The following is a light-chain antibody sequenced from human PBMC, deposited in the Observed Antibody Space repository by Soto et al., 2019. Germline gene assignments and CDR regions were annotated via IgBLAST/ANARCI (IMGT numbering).Light chain of an antibody. Sequence: EIVMTQSPATLSVSPGERATLSCRASQSISTELAWNQQKPGQPPRLLIYSASTRATGVPARFTGSGSGSEFPLTISGLQSEDFAVYYCQEGHNWPLTFGQGTRLEI. CDR3: QEGHNWPLT. CDR2: SAS. V-gene: IGKV3-15*01. CDR1: QSISTE. J-gene: IGKJ2*01.